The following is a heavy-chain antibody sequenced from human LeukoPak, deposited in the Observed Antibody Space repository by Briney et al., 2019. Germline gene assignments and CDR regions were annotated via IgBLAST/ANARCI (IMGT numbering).Heavy chain of an antibody. V-gene: IGHV3-21*04. Sequence: GGSLRLSCAASGFTFSSYWMSWVRQAPGKGLEWVSSISSSSSYIYYADSVKGRFTISRDNSKNTLYLQMNSLRAEDTAVYYCARGYSGYDPPDYWGQGTLVTVSS. CDR2: ISSSSSYI. J-gene: IGHJ4*02. CDR3: ARGYSGYDPPDY. CDR1: GFTFSSYW. D-gene: IGHD5-12*01.